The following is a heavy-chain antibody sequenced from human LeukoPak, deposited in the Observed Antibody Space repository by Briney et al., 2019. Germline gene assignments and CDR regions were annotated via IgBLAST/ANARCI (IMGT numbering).Heavy chain of an antibody. V-gene: IGHV4-59*08. CDR3: ARLDRSGYEMGGTWFDP. CDR2: IYYTGST. J-gene: IGHJ5*02. Sequence: SETLSLTCTVSGASIRSSYWSWLRQPPGKGLEWIGYIYYTGSTNSNPSLKGRVTVSVDTSMNQFSLKLSSMTAADTAVYYCARLDRSGYEMGGTWFDPWGQGTLVTVSS. CDR1: GASIRSSY. D-gene: IGHD3-22*01.